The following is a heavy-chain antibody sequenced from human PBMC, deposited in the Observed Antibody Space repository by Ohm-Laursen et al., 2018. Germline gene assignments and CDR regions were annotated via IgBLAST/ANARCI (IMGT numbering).Heavy chain of an antibody. CDR1: GGSFTNYY. D-gene: IGHD1-7*01. CDR2: IHASGST. V-gene: IGHV4-4*07. J-gene: IGHJ4*02. CDR3: ARDARVAGTSDAFEY. Sequence: SDTLSLTCTVSGGSFTNYYWSWIRQPAGKGLEWIGRIHASGSTNYNPSLKSRVSLSHDTSKNQFSLKMTSVTAADTAVYYCARDARVAGTSDAFEYWGQGTLVTVTS.